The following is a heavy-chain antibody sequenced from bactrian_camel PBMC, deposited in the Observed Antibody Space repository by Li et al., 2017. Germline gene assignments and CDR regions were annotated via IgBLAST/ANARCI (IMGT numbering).Heavy chain of an antibody. CDR3: AAERNRAEGGSCRFDSDFSEFGY. J-gene: IGHJ6*01. D-gene: IGHD7*01. CDR2: LWSLGST. V-gene: IGHV3S53*01. CDR1: GTLEYSDRPNC. Sequence: HVQLVESGGGSVQPGGSLRLSCEASGTLEYSDRPNCIGWFRQAPGKEREGIAALWSLGSTYYSDSVKGRFTISRDNARNTLYLEMSSLKPEDTAMYYCAAERNRAEGGSCRFDSDFSEFGYWGQGTQVTVS.